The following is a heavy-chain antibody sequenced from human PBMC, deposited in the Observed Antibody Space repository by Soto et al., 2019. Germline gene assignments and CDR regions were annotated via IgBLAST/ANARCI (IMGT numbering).Heavy chain of an antibody. Sequence: PGESLKISCKGSGYSFTSYWIGWVRQMPGKGLEWMGITYPGDSDTRYSPSFQGQVTISADKSISTAYLQWSSLKASDTAMYYCARQGRYNSGWYECPDYWGQGTLVTVSS. D-gene: IGHD6-19*01. CDR1: GYSFTSYW. CDR3: ARQGRYNSGWYECPDY. V-gene: IGHV5-51*01. J-gene: IGHJ4*02. CDR2: TYPGDSDT.